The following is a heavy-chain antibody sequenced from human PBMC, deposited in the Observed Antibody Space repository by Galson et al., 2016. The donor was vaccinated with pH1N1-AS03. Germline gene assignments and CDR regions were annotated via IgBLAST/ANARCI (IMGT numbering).Heavy chain of an antibody. CDR3: ARVGMGSDRIDYQFYAIGV. V-gene: IGHV1-69*13. CDR1: GGTHSIYA. D-gene: IGHD4/OR15-4a*01. CDR2: ITPIFGTT. Sequence: SVKVSCKASGGTHSIYAISWVRLVPGQGLEWMGGITPIFGTTNYAQKFQGRVTITADDSTDTVYMELKSLISEETAVYYCARVGMGSDRIDYQFYAIGVWGQGTTVTVSS. J-gene: IGHJ6*02.